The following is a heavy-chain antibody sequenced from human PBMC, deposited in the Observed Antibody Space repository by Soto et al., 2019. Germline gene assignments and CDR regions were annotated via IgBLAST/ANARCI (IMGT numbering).Heavy chain of an antibody. CDR2: INPSGGTT. V-gene: IGHV1-46*01. J-gene: IGHJ4*02. CDR1: GYTFTGYY. CDR3: AKLEGGVAGTLNY. Sequence: ASVKVSCKASGYTFTGYYMHWVRQAPGQGLEWMGVINPSGGTTTYAQRFQGRVTMTRDTSTSTVYMELRSLRSEDTAVYYCAKLEGGVAGTLNYWGQGTLVTVSS. D-gene: IGHD6-19*01.